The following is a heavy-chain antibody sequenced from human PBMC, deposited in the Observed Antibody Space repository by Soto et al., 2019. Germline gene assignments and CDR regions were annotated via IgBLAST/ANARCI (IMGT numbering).Heavy chain of an antibody. CDR1: GGSISSGGYY. J-gene: IGHJ4*02. CDR2: IYYSGST. V-gene: IGHV4-31*03. Sequence: QVQLQESGPGLVKPSQTLSLTCTVSGGSISSGGYYWGWIRQHPGKGLEWIAYIYYSGSTYYNPSLTGRVTLSADTAKRRFPLSLSSVTAAATEVYYCAGTPDYWGQCTQVPVSA. CDR3: AGTPDY.